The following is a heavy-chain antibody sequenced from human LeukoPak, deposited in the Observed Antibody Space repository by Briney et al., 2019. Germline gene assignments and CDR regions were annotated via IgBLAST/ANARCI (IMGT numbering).Heavy chain of an antibody. CDR3: ARVSSSGWYNFGFDY. D-gene: IGHD6-19*01. J-gene: IGHJ4*02. V-gene: IGHV1-18*01. CDR1: GYTFTSYG. Sequence: ASVKVSCKGSGYTFTSYGISWVRQAPGQGLEWMGWISAYNGNTNYAQKLQGRVTMTTDASTSTAYMELRSLRSDDTAVYYCARVSSSGWYNFGFDYWGQGTLVTVSS. CDR2: ISAYNGNT.